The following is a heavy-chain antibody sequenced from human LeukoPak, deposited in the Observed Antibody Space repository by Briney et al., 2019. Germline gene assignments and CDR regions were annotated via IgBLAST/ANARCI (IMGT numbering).Heavy chain of an antibody. CDR2: IYNSVST. J-gene: IGHJ4*02. CDR1: GYSISSGDY. CDR3: ARNRSESLGNGGSFDY. V-gene: IGHV4-38-2*01. D-gene: IGHD3-16*01. Sequence: SETLSLTCAVSGYSISSGDYWGWIRQPPGKGLEWIGSIYNSVSTHYNPSLKSRVTISVDTSRRQFSLTLSSVTAADTAVYYCARNRSESLGNGGSFDYWGQGTLVTVSS.